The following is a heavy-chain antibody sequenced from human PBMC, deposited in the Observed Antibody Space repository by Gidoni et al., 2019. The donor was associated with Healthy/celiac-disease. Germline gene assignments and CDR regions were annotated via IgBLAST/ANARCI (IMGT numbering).Heavy chain of an antibody. D-gene: IGHD6-19*01. CDR3: ARSDSGSSERGGWYFDL. CDR2: ISYDGSNK. V-gene: IGHV3-30-3*01. J-gene: IGHJ2*01. CDR1: GFTFRSYA. Sequence: QVQLVESGGGVVQPGRSLRLSCAASGFTFRSYAMHWVRQAPGKGLEWVAVISYDGSNKYYADSVKGRFTISRDNSKNTLYLQMNSLRAEDTAVYYCARSDSGSSERGGWYFDLWGRGTLVTVSS.